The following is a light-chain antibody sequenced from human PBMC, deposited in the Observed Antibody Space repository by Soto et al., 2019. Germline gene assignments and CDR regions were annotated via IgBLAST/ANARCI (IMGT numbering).Light chain of an antibody. J-gene: IGLJ1*01. CDR2: DVS. CDR3: GSYTTSSNYV. V-gene: IGLV2-14*01. CDR1: SSNIGSNT. Sequence: QSVLTQPPSASGTPGQRVTISCSGSSSNIGSNTVNWYQQHPGKAPKLMIYDVSNRPSGVSNRFSGSKSGNTASLTISGLQAEDEAEYHCGSYTTSSNYVFGTGTKVTVL.